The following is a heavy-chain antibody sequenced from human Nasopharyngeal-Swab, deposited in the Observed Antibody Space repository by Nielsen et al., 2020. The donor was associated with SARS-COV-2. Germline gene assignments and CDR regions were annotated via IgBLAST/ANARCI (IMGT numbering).Heavy chain of an antibody. V-gene: IGHV3-7*01. J-gene: IGHJ4*02. CDR2: INQDGSEK. D-gene: IGHD6-13*01. CDR1: GFTFSSYW. Sequence: GESLKISCAASGFTFSSYWMSWVRQAPGKGLEWVANINQDGSEKYYLDSVEGRFTTSRDNPKNSLYLQMNSLRAEDTAVFYCVRLSIATAGVDYWGQGTLVTVSS. CDR3: VRLSIATAGVDY.